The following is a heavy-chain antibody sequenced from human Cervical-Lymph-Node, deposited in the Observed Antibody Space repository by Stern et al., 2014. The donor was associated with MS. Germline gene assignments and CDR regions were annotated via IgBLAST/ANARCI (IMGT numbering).Heavy chain of an antibody. V-gene: IGHV1-69*09. J-gene: IGHJ5*02. CDR1: GGTFRGYG. D-gene: IGHD4-17*01. Sequence: QVQLVQSGAEVKKPGSSVNVSCKASGGTFRGYGITWVRQAPGQGLEWMGSIIPLVGVARYAPRFQGRVTITADKSMTTGYMELSSLTSDDTAVYYCARGDYGDYNWFDPWGLGTLVTVSS. CDR3: ARGDYGDYNWFDP. CDR2: IIPLVGVA.